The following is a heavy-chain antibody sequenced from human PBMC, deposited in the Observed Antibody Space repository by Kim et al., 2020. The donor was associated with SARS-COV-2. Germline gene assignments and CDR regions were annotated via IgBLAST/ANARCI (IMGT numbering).Heavy chain of an antibody. V-gene: IGHV1-2*04. CDR2: INPNSGGT. Sequence: ASVKVSCKASGYTFTGYYMHWVRQAPGQGLEWMGWINPNSGGTNYAQKFQGWVTMTRDTSISTAYMELSRLRSDDTAVYYCARDSSGWSHYYGMDVWGQGTTVTVSS. D-gene: IGHD6-19*01. J-gene: IGHJ6*02. CDR3: ARDSSGWSHYYGMDV. CDR1: GYTFTGYY.